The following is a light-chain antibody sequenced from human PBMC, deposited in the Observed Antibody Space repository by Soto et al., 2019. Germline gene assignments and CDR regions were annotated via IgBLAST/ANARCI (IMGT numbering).Light chain of an antibody. CDR2: DAS. J-gene: IGKJ5*01. V-gene: IGKV3-11*01. CDR3: QQRGNWPPIT. CDR1: QSVASF. Sequence: EIVLTQSPATLSLSPGDRASLSCRASQSVASFLAWYQQKPGRAPRLLIYDASNRATGVPARFSGSGSGTDFTLTISSLEPEDFAVYYCQQRGNWPPITFGQGTRLEI.